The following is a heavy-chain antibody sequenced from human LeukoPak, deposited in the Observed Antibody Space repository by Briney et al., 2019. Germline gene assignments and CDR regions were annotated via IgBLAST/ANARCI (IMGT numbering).Heavy chain of an antibody. CDR3: ARHSIAAAGTFDY. V-gene: IGHV4-59*08. J-gene: IGHJ4*02. Sequence: SETLSLTCTVSGGSISSYHWSWIRQPPGKGLEWIGYIYYSGSTNYNPSLKSRVTISVDTSKNQFSLKLSSVTAADTAVYYCARHSIAAAGTFDYWGQGTLVTVSS. D-gene: IGHD6-13*01. CDR1: GGSISSYH. CDR2: IYYSGST.